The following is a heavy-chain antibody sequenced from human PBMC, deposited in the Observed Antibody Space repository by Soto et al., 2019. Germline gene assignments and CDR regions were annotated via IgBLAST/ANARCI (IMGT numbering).Heavy chain of an antibody. CDR2: IYYSAST. Sequence: QLQLQESGPGLVKPSETLSLTCTVSGGSISSSSYYWGWIRQPPGRGLEWIGSIYYSASTYYNPSPKSRVTISVDTSKNQFSLKLSSVSAADTAVYYCARHTPAISISDHWGQGTLVTVSS. J-gene: IGHJ4*02. CDR3: ARHTPAISISDH. V-gene: IGHV4-39*01. D-gene: IGHD2-15*01. CDR1: GGSISSSSYY.